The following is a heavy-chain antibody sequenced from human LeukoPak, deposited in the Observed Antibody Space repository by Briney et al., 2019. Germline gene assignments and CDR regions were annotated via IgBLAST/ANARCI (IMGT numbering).Heavy chain of an antibody. CDR2: IYSGGST. D-gene: IGHD2-2*01. J-gene: IGHJ4*02. V-gene: IGHV3-53*01. CDR1: GFTVSGNY. Sequence: GGSLRLSCAVSGFTVSGNYMNWVRQAPGKGLEWVSVIYSGGSTYYADSVKGRFTISRDNSKNTLYLQMNSLRAEDTAVYYCAKLDCSSTSCPDWGQGTLVTVSS. CDR3: AKLDCSSTSCPD.